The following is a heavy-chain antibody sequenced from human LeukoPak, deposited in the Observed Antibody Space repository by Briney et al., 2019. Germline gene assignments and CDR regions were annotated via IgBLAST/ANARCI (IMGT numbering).Heavy chain of an antibody. D-gene: IGHD3-10*01. CDR2: INPNSGGT. Sequence: ASVKVSCKASGYTFTGYYMHWVRQAPGQGLELMGWINPNSGGTNYAQKFQGRVTMTRDTSISTAYMELSRLRSDDTAVYYCARDRSERSNYFYYWGQGTLVTVSS. J-gene: IGHJ4*02. CDR3: ARDRSERSNYFYY. V-gene: IGHV1-2*02. CDR1: GYTFTGYY.